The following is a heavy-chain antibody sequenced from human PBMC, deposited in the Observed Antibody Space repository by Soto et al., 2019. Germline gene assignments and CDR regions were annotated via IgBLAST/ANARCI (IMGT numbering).Heavy chain of an antibody. D-gene: IGHD5-12*01. CDR3: AKEGKDGYRYGMDV. V-gene: IGHV3-23*01. CDR1: GFTFSSYA. CDR2: ISGSGGST. J-gene: IGHJ6*02. Sequence: PGGSLRLSCAASGFTFSSYAMSWVRQAPGKGLEWVSAISGSGGSTYYADSVKGRFTISRDNSKNTLYLQMNSLRAEDTAVYCCAKEGKDGYRYGMDVWGQGTTVTVSS.